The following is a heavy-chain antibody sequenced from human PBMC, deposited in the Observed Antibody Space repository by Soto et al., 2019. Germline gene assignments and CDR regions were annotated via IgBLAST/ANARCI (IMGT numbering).Heavy chain of an antibody. Sequence: SETLSLTCAVSGGSTSSGGYSWSWLRQPPGKGLEWIGYISHSGSTYYNPSLKSRVTISVDTSKNQFSLKLSSVTAADTTVYYCARTLWFGELLTGPVEYYFDYWGQGTLVTVSS. CDR3: ARTLWFGELLTGPVEYYFDY. J-gene: IGHJ4*02. D-gene: IGHD3-10*01. V-gene: IGHV4-30-2*02. CDR2: ISHSGST. CDR1: GGSTSSGGYS.